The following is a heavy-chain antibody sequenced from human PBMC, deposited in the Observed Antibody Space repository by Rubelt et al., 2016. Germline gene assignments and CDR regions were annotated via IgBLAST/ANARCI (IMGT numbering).Heavy chain of an antibody. CDR3: ARDLDVSGSYYLPADY. Sequence: QLVQSAAEVKEPGASVKVSCKASGYTFISYGITWVRQAPGQGLEWMGRINPNSGDTNYAQKFQGRVTMTRDTSISTAYMDLSRLGSDDTAVYYCARDLDVSGSYYLPADYWGQGTLVTVSS. V-gene: IGHV1-2*06. D-gene: IGHD3-10*01. CDR2: INPNSGDT. CDR1: GYTFISYG. J-gene: IGHJ4*02.